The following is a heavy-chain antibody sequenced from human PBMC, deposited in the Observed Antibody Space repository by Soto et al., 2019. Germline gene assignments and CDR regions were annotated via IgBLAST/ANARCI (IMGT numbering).Heavy chain of an antibody. D-gene: IGHD1-1*01. V-gene: IGHV4-30-2*01. J-gene: IGHJ5*02. CDR3: ARDQLEGNWFDP. CDR1: GSSISSGGYT. Sequence: PSETLSLICAVSGSSISSGGYTWSGIRQPPGKGLEWIGYIYHSGSTLYNPSLKSRVTISVDKSKNQFSLKLSSVTAADTAVYYCARDQLEGNWFDPWGQGTLVTVSS. CDR2: IYHSGST.